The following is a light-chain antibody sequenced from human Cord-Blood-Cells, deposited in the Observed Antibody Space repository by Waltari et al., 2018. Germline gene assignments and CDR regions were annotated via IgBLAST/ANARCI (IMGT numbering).Light chain of an antibody. CDR3: QQSYSTPC. CDR1: QSISSY. Sequence: DIQMTQSPSSLSASVGDRVTITCRASQSISSYLNWYQQKPGKDPKLLIYAAYSLQSGVPSRFSGSGSGTDFTLTISSLQPEDFATYYCQQSYSTPCFGGGTKVEIK. J-gene: IGKJ4*01. V-gene: IGKV1-39*01. CDR2: AAY.